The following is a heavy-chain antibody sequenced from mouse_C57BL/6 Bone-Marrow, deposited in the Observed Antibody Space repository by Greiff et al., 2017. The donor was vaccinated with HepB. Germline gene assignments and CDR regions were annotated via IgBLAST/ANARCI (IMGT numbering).Heavy chain of an antibody. CDR3: TGGIYYYGSGFAY. J-gene: IGHJ3*01. CDR2: IRLKSDNYAT. Sequence: EVQGVESGGGLVQPGGSMKLSCVASGFTFSNYWMNWVRQSPEKGLEWVAQIRLKSDNYATHYAESVKGRFTISRDDSKSSVYLQMNNLRAEDTGIYYCTGGIYYYGSGFAYWGQGTLVTVSA. V-gene: IGHV6-3*01. D-gene: IGHD1-1*01. CDR1: GFTFSNYW.